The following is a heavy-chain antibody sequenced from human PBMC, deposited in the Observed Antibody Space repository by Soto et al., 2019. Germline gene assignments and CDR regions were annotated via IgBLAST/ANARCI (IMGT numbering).Heavy chain of an antibody. Sequence: QVQLVQSGAEVKKPGSSVKVSCKASGGTFSSYAISWVRQAPGQGLEWMGGIIPIFGTENYAQKFQGRVTITAGEATSTAYMELSSLTSEDTGVYYCARGGLEQWLVSNYWGQGTLVTVSS. D-gene: IGHD6-19*01. CDR1: GGTFSSYA. J-gene: IGHJ4*02. CDR2: IIPIFGTE. CDR3: ARGGLEQWLVSNY. V-gene: IGHV1-69*12.